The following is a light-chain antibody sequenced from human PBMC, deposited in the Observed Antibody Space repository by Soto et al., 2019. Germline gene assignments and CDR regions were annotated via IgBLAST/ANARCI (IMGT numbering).Light chain of an antibody. CDR2: DAS. V-gene: IGKV3-11*01. J-gene: IGKJ4*01. CDR3: QQYYDWPLT. CDR1: QSVGSY. Sequence: EIVLTQSPATLSLSPGERATLSCRASQSVGSYLAWFQQRPGQAPRLVIHDASKRATGIPARFSGSGSGTDFSLTISGLEPEDFAVYYCQQYYDWPLTFGGGTRVEMK.